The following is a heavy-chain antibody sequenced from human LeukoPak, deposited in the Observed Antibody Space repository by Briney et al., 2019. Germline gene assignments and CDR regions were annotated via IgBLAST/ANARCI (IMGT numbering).Heavy chain of an antibody. V-gene: IGHV4-39*01. Sequence: SETLSLTCTVSDGSVSSRSYYWGWVRQPPGKGLEWIGSLYYSGNTYYNPALKSRVTISVDSSKNQYSLKLSSVTGADTAVYFCATKEVGYCGSTRRFRFDYWGQGTLVTVSS. CDR3: ATKEVGYCGSTRRFRFDY. D-gene: IGHD2-2*01. CDR1: DGSVSSRSYY. CDR2: LYYSGNT. J-gene: IGHJ4*02.